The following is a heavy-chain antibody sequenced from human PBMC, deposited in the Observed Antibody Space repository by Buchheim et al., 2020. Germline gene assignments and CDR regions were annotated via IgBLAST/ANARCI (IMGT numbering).Heavy chain of an antibody. CDR1: GYTFTGYY. CDR2: INPNSGGT. D-gene: IGHD3-9*01. V-gene: IGHV1-2*06. J-gene: IGHJ6*02. CDR3: AREAEYYDILTGYYYYYGMDV. Sequence: QVQLVQSGAEVKKPGASVKVSCKASGYTFTGYYMHWVRQAPGQGLEWMGRINPNSGGTHYAQKVQGRVTMTRDTAISTADMELSRLRSDDTAVYYCAREAEYYDILTGYYYYYGMDVWGQGTT.